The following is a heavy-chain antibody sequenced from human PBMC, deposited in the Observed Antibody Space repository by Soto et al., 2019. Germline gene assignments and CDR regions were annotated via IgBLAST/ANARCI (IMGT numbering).Heavy chain of an antibody. V-gene: IGHV3-30*04. J-gene: IGHJ2*01. Sequence: VQLVESGGGVVQPGRSLRLSCAASGFTFTSYTMHWVRQAPGKGLEWVTVISSDGRNKYYADSVKGRFTISRDNSKNTLYLQMNSMRAEDTAVYYCARDVTQGWYFDLWGRGTPVTVSS. CDR1: GFTFTSYT. CDR2: ISSDGRNK. CDR3: ARDVTQGWYFDL. D-gene: IGHD2-21*02.